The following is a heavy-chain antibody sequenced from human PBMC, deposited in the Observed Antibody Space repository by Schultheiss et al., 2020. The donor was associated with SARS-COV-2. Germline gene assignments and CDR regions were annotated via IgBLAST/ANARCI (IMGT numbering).Heavy chain of an antibody. J-gene: IGHJ6*02. CDR3: ARAGYCSGGSCYGGYYYYYGMDV. CDR1: GGTFTSYG. D-gene: IGHD2-15*01. Sequence: ASVKVSCKASGGTFTSYGISWVRQAPGQGLEWMGWISAYNGNTNYAQKLQGRVTMTTDTSTSTAYMELRSLRSDDTAVYYCARAGYCSGGSCYGGYYYYYGMDVWGQGTTVTVSS. V-gene: IGHV1-18*01. CDR2: ISAYNGNT.